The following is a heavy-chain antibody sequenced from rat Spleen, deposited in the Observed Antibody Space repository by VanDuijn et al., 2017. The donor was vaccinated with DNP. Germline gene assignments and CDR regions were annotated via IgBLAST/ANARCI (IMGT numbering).Heavy chain of an antibody. CDR3: ARHSDPGISAMDA. V-gene: IGHV5-25*01. D-gene: IGHD1-4*01. Sequence: EVQLVESGGGLVQPGRSLKLSCAASGFTFSNYDMAWVRQALTKGLEWVASISPSGGSTYYRDSVKGRFTFSRDNAKSSLYLQMDSLRSEDTATYYCARHSDPGISAMDAWGPGTLVTVSS. CDR1: GFTFSNYD. CDR2: ISPSGGST. J-gene: IGHJ3*01.